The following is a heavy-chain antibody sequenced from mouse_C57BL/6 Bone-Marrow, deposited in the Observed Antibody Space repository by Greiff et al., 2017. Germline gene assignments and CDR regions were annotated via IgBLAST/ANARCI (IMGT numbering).Heavy chain of an antibody. CDR2: IYPRSGNT. CDR3: ARGYYPIFAY. CDR1: GYTFTSYG. D-gene: IGHD1-1*02. V-gene: IGHV1-81*01. J-gene: IGHJ3*01. Sequence: VKLMESGAELARPGASVKLSCKASGYTFTSYGLSWVKQRTGQGLEWIGEIYPRSGNTYYNEKFKGKATLTADKSSSTAYMELRSLTSEDSAVYFCARGYYPIFAYWGQGTLVTVSA.